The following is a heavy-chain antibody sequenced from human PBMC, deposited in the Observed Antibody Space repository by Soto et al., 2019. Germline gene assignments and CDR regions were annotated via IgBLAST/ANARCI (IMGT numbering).Heavy chain of an antibody. V-gene: IGHV1-2*02. Sequence: ASVKVSCKASGYTFTGCYMHWVRQAPGQGLEWMGWINPNSGGTNYAQKFQGRVTMTRDTSISTAYMELSRLRSDDTAVYYCARDGSRYGGYDYWGQGTLVTVSS. CDR3: ARDGSRYGGYDY. J-gene: IGHJ4*02. D-gene: IGHD5-12*01. CDR2: INPNSGGT. CDR1: GYTFTGCY.